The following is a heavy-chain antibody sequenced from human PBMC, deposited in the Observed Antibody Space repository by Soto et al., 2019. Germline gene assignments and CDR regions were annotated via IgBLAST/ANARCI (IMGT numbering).Heavy chain of an antibody. D-gene: IGHD3-22*01. V-gene: IGHV3-66*01. J-gene: IGHJ5*02. CDR1: GFTVSSNY. CDR3: ARNGDSSDYRGWFDP. Sequence: EVQLVESGGGLVQPGGSLRLSCAASGFTVSSNYMSWVRQAPGKGLEWVSVIYSGGTTYYADSVKGRFTISRDNSKNTLHLQMNSLRAEDKAVYYCARNGDSSDYRGWFDPWGQGTLVTVSS. CDR2: IYSGGTT.